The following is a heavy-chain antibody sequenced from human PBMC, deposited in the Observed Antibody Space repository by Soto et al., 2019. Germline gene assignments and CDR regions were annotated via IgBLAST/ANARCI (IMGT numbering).Heavy chain of an antibody. V-gene: IGHV4-4*07. J-gene: IGHJ3*02. CDR1: CGSIRDSF. CDR2: IYSSGNT. CDR3: VRDVESPGISGSWGAFDI. D-gene: IGHD1-20*01. Sequence: XETLSLPCTVACGSIRDSFWTWIRQPAGKGLDWIGRIYSSGNTFYNASLKSRVTMSIDMSKNQFSLKLSSMTEADTAVYYCVRDVESPGISGSWGAFDIWGQGTVVTVSS.